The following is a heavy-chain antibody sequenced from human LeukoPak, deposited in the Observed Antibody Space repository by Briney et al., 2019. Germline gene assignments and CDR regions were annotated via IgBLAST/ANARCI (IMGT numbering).Heavy chain of an antibody. D-gene: IGHD3-22*01. J-gene: IGHJ4*02. CDR2: ISGSGGST. CDR1: GFTFSSYA. Sequence: PGGSLRLSCSASGFTFSSYAMHWVRQAPGKGLEWVSVISGSGGSTYYADSVKGRFTISRDNSKNTLYLQMNSLRAEDTAVYYCAKEPYDSSAYYFDYWGQGTLVTVSS. V-gene: IGHV3-23*01. CDR3: AKEPYDSSAYYFDY.